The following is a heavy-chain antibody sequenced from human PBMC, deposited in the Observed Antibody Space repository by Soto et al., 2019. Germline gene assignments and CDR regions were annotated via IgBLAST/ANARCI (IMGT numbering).Heavy chain of an antibody. D-gene: IGHD3-22*01. Sequence: VAVISYDGSNKYYADSVKGRFTISRDNSKNTLYLQMNSLRAEDTAVYYCARGVVATPFYWYGMDVWGQGTTVTVSS. CDR2: ISYDGSNK. CDR3: ARGVVATPFYWYGMDV. J-gene: IGHJ6*02. V-gene: IGHV3-30-3*01.